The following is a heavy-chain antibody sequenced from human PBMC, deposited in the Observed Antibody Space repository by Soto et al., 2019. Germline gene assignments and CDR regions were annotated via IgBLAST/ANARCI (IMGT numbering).Heavy chain of an antibody. CDR3: AKGIDSGSYGDSDY. D-gene: IGHD6-19*01. Sequence: GGSLRLSCAASGFTFSSYAMSWVRQAPGKGLEWVSAISGSGGSTYYADSVKGRFTISRDNSKNTLYLQMNSLRAEDTAVYYCAKGIDSGSYGDSDYWGQGTLVTVSS. V-gene: IGHV3-23*01. J-gene: IGHJ4*02. CDR2: ISGSGGST. CDR1: GFTFSSYA.